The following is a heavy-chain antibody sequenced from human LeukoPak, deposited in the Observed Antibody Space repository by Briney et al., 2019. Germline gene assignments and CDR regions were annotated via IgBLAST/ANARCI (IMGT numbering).Heavy chain of an antibody. D-gene: IGHD2-2*02. CDR1: GFTFDDYA. CDR3: AKYSSIVVVPAAIGKDVGYFDY. J-gene: IGHJ4*02. CDR2: ISWNSGSI. V-gene: IGHV3-9*01. Sequence: GRSLRLSCAASGFTFDDYAMHWVRQAPGKGLEWVSGISWNSGSIGYADSVKGRFTISRDNAKNSLYLQMNSLRAEDTALYYCAKYSSIVVVPAAIGKDVGYFDYWGQGTPVTVSS.